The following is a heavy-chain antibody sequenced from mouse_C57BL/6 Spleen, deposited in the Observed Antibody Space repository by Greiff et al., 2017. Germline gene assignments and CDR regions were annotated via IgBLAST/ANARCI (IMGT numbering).Heavy chain of an antibody. CDR1: RFTFSSYA. CDR2: ISSGGDYI. Sequence: EVQGVESGEGLMKPGGSLKLSCAASRFTFSSYAMSWVRQTPEKRLEWVAYISSGGDYIYYADTVKGRFTISRDNARNTLYLQMSSLKSEDTAMYYCTRDYYGRGYFDVWGTGTTVTVSS. V-gene: IGHV5-9-1*02. D-gene: IGHD1-1*01. J-gene: IGHJ1*03. CDR3: TRDYYGRGYFDV.